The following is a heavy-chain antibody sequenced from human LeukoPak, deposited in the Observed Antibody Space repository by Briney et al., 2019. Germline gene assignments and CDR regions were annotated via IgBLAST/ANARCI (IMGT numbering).Heavy chain of an antibody. CDR1: GGTFSSYA. CDR2: IIPILGIA. J-gene: IGHJ6*02. D-gene: IGHD3-22*01. V-gene: IGHV1-69*04. CDR3: ARDVPLHYYDSSGYPPYYYGMDV. Sequence: SVKVSCKASGGTFSSYAISWVRQAPGQGLEWMGRIIPILGIANYAQKFQGRVTITTDESTSTAYMELSSLRSEDTAVYYCARDVPLHYYDSSGYPPYYYGMDVWGQGTTVTVSS.